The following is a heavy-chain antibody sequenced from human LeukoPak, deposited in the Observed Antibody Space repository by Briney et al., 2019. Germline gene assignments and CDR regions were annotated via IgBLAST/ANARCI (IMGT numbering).Heavy chain of an antibody. J-gene: IGHJ1*01. CDR3: VRAGGSSPGYFQH. D-gene: IGHD1-26*01. CDR2: FDPEDGET. Sequence: ASVKVSCKVSGYTLTGLSMHWVRQAPGKGLEWMGGFDPEDGETIYAQKFQGRVTMTEDTSTDTAYMELSSLRSEDTAVYYCVRAGGSSPGYFQHWGQGILVTVSS. V-gene: IGHV1-24*01. CDR1: GYTLTGLS.